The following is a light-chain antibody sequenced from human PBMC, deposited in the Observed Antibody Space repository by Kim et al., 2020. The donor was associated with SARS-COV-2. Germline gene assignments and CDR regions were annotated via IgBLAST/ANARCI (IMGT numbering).Light chain of an antibody. Sequence: GQSVSTSCTGTSSDVGGYNYVSWYQQHPGKAPKLMIYAVSERPSGVPDRFSGSKSGNTASLTVSGLQAEDEADYYCSSYAGSNNLVFGGGTQLTVL. CDR1: SSDVGGYNY. CDR3: SSYAGSNNLV. V-gene: IGLV2-8*01. J-gene: IGLJ3*02. CDR2: AVS.